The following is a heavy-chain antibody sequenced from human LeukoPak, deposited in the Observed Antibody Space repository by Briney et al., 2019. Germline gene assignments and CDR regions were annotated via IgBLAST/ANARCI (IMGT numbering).Heavy chain of an antibody. J-gene: IGHJ4*02. Sequence: SETLSLTCAVYGGSFRGYNWSWIRQPPGKGGEWGGEINHSGSTNYTPSLKSRVTISVDTSKNQFSLKLSSVTAADTAVYYCVLQDSGYWRLGDYYFDYWGQGTLVTVSS. V-gene: IGHV4-34*01. CDR2: INHSGST. D-gene: IGHD3-22*01. CDR1: GGSFRGYN. CDR3: VLQDSGYWRLGDYYFDY.